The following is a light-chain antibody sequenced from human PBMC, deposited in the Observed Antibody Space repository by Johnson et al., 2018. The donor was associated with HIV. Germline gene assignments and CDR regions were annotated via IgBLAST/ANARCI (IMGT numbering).Light chain of an antibody. J-gene: IGLJ1*01. Sequence: QSVLTQPPSVSAAPGQRVTISCSGNSSKIENNYVSWYQQFPERAPKLLIYDNTKRPSGIPDRFSGSKSDTSATLAITGLQTGDEADYYCGTWDTSLGAQYVFGSGTKVTVL. CDR3: GTWDTSLGAQYV. CDR2: DNT. CDR1: SSKIENNY. V-gene: IGLV1-51*01.